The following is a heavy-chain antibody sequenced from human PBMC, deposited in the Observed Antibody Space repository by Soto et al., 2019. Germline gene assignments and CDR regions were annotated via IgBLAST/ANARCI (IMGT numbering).Heavy chain of an antibody. CDR1: GYTFTSYG. J-gene: IGHJ4*02. Sequence: QVHLVQSGAEAKKPGASVKVSCKGSGYTFTSYGITWVRQAPGQGLEWMGWISAHNGNTDYAQKLQGRVTVTRDTSTSTAYMEPRSLRSDDTAVYYCARGRYGDYWGQGALVTVSS. V-gene: IGHV1-18*01. CDR3: ARGRYGDY. D-gene: IGHD1-1*01. CDR2: ISAHNGNT.